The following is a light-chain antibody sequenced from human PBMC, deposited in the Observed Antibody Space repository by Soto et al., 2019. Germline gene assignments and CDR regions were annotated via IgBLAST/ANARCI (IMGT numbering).Light chain of an antibody. Sequence: EIVLTQSPGTLSSSPGERATLSCRASQSVTSSSLGWYQQKPGQAPRLLMHSASSRATGIPDRFSGSGSGTHFTLNISRLEPEDFAVYYCHQYGSSPWTFVQGTKVEIK. J-gene: IGKJ1*01. CDR3: HQYGSSPWT. V-gene: IGKV3-20*01. CDR2: SAS. CDR1: QSVTSSS.